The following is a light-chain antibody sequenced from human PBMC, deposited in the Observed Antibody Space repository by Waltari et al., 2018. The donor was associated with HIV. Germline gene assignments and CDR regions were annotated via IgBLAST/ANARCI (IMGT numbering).Light chain of an antibody. Sequence: SQLTPSPSSLAGSVGDRVPVTCPASLFIRSNLAWYQPKPGKAPKLLIYSASTLQSGVPSRFSGSQSGTDFTLTISSLQPEDFATYYCQQLNTYPLTFGGGTKVEIK. CDR1: LFIRSN. CDR2: SAS. J-gene: IGKJ4*01. V-gene: IGKV1-9*01. CDR3: QQLNTYPLT.